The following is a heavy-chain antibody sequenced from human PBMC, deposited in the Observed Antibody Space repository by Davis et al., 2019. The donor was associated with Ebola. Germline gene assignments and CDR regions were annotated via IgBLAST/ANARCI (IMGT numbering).Heavy chain of an antibody. D-gene: IGHD1-26*01. Sequence: GESLKISCAASGFTFSSYWMNWVRQAPGKGLEWVSYISSSGSTIYYADSVKGRFTISRDNAKNSLYLQMNSLRAEDTAVYYCARGYVGRSYYPFDYWGQGTLVTVSS. CDR2: ISSSGSTI. CDR1: GFTFSSYW. CDR3: ARGYVGRSYYPFDY. V-gene: IGHV3-48*03. J-gene: IGHJ4*02.